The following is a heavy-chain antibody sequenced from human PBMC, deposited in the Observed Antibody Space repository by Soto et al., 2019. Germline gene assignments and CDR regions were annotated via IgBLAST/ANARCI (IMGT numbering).Heavy chain of an antibody. CDR1: GFTFSSYA. D-gene: IGHD2-15*01. V-gene: IGHV3-23*01. CDR2: ISGSGGST. CDR3: AKEFPHWGPGWWLDAFDI. J-gene: IGHJ3*02. Sequence: GGSLRLSCAASGFTFSSYAMSWVRQAPGKGLEWVSAISGSGGSTYYADSGKGRFTISRDNSKNTLYLQMNSLRAEDRGVYYCAKEFPHWGPGWWLDAFDIWGQGTMVTVSS.